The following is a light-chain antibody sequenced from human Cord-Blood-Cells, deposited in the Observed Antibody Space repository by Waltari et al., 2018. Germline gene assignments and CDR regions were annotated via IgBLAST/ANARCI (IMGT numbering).Light chain of an antibody. CDR3: SSYTSSSTFYV. CDR2: DVS. Sequence: QSALTQPASVSGSPGQSITISCTGTSSDVGCYNYVSWYQQHPGKAPKPMIYDVSNRPSGVSNRFSGSKSGNTASLTISGLQAEDEADYYCSSYTSSSTFYVFGTGTKVTVL. J-gene: IGLJ1*01. V-gene: IGLV2-14*03. CDR1: SSDVGCYNY.